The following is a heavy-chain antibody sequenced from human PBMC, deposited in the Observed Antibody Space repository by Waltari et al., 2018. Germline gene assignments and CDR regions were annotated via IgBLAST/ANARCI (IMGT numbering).Heavy chain of an antibody. CDR2: ISGRSSSM. J-gene: IGHJ6*02. CDR3: VREYWYRMDV. V-gene: IGHV3-11*01. Sequence: QVQLVESGGGLVKPGGSLRLSCEASGFTFSDDYMSWVRQAPGKGLEWGSKISGRSSSMTYADAVKGRFTISRDNARNLLFLQMNSLRAEDTAVYYCVREYWYRMDVWGQGTTVTVSS. CDR1: GFTFSDDY. D-gene: IGHD2-15*01.